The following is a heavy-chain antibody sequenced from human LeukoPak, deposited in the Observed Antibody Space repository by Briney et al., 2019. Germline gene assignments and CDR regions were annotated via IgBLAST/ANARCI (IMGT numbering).Heavy chain of an antibody. Sequence: SETLSLTCTVSGGSISSYYWSWIRQPPGKGLEWIGYIYYSGSTNYNPSLKSRVTISVDTSKSQFSPKLSSVTAADTAVYYCARSGGLTAMVFYWGQGTLVTVSS. CDR1: GGSISSYY. D-gene: IGHD2-21*02. J-gene: IGHJ4*02. CDR3: ARSGGLTAMVFY. CDR2: IYYSGST. V-gene: IGHV4-59*01.